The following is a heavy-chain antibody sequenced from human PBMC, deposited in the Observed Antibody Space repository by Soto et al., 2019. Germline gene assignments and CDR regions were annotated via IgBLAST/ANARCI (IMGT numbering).Heavy chain of an antibody. Sequence: GGSLRLSCAASGFTFSSYSMNWVRQAPGKGLEWVSSISSSSSYIYYADSVKGRFTISRDNAKNSLYLQMNSLRAEDTAVYYCARDFGGELLRAFDSWGQGTMVTVSS. J-gene: IGHJ3*02. CDR3: ARDFGGELLRAFDS. CDR2: ISSSSSYI. D-gene: IGHD1-26*01. CDR1: GFTFSSYS. V-gene: IGHV3-21*01.